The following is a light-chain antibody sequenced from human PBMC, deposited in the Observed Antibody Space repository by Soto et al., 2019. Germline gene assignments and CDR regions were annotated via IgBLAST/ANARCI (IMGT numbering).Light chain of an antibody. J-gene: IGKJ5*01. Sequence: ENVLTQSPGTLSLSPGERATLSCRASQTVSSYLTWYQQRPGQAPRLLIYGASKRATCIPDRFSGSGSGTEFPLTISRLEPEDFALYYCQQYGTSPITFVQGTLLEIK. V-gene: IGKV3-20*01. CDR1: QTVSSY. CDR3: QQYGTSPIT. CDR2: GAS.